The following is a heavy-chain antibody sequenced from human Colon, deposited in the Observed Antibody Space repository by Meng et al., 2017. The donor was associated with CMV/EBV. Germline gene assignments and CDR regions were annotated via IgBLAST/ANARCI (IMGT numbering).Heavy chain of an antibody. CDR3: ARDREGYCSSPSCWLDY. J-gene: IGHJ4*02. Sequence: SVKVSCKASGGTFSSYTITWVRQAPGQGLEWMGTIIPILGISNYAQKFQGRVTITADKSTSTANMELSSLRSEDTAVYYCARDREGYCSSPSCWLDYWGQGTLVTVSS. CDR1: GGTFSSYT. CDR2: IIPILGIS. V-gene: IGHV1-69*04. D-gene: IGHD2-2*01.